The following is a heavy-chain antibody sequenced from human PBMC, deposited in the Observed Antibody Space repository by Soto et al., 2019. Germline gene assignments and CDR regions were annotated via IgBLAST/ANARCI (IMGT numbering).Heavy chain of an antibody. Sequence: SGPTLVNPTQTLTLTCTLSGFSLSTSGMCVSRIRQPPGRALEWLALIDWDDDEYYSTSLKTRLTISKDTSKNQVVPTMTTMDPVDSGTDCCARIQRGSSADNWFDPWVQGSRVTVCS. CDR1: GFSLSTSGMC. CDR3: ARIQRGSSADNWFDP. J-gene: IGHJ5*02. V-gene: IGHV2-70*01. CDR2: IDWDDDE. D-gene: IGHD6-6*01.